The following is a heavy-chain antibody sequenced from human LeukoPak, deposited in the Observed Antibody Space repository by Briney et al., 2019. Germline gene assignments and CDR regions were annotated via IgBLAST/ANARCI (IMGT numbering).Heavy chain of an antibody. CDR3: ARDRSGPLSYGMDV. CDR2: ISTDSKTI. CDR1: GFTFSDFS. V-gene: IGHV3-48*01. Sequence: GGSLRLSCAASGFTFSDFSMNWVRQAPGKGLEDISYISTDSKTIWYADSVKGRFTISRDNAKNSLYLQMNSLRAEDTAVYYCARDRSGPLSYGMDVWGQGTTVTVSS. J-gene: IGHJ6*02.